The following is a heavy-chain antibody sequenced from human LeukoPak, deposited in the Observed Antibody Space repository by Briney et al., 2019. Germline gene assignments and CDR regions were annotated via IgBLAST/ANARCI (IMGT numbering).Heavy chain of an antibody. CDR3: AFAAGWEQAY. CDR2: IKEDGSAR. V-gene: IGHV3-7*01. D-gene: IGHD1-26*01. Sequence: GGSLRLSCAASGFTFSSYWLSWVRQAPGKGLEWVANIKEDGSARHYVDSVKGRFTISRDNAKKSLYLQMSSLRAEDTAVYYCAFAAGWEQAYWGQGALVTVSS. J-gene: IGHJ4*02. CDR1: GFTFSSYW.